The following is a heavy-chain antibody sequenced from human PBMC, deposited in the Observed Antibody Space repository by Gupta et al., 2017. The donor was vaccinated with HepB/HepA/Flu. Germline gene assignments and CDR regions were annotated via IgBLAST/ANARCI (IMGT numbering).Heavy chain of an antibody. V-gene: IGHV3-23*01. CDR3: AKLPDF. Sequence: EVQLLESGGGLVQPGESLRLSCAASGMTFSSSAMSWVRQTPGKGLEWVSTITGSGENRYYADSVKGRFTISRDNSKNTVDLQMNSLRAEDTARYFCAKLPDFWGQGTLITVSS. J-gene: IGHJ3*01. CDR2: ITGSGENR. CDR1: GMTFSSSA.